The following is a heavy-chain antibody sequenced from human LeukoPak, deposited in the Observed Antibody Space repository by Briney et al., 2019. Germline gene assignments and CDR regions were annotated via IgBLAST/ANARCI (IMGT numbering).Heavy chain of an antibody. CDR3: ARHNEMTH. Sequence: HLGGSLKLSCAASGFTFSGSAMHWVRQASGRGLEWVGRVRIKANNYATAYAASVRGRFTISRDDSKNTAYLQMNSLKTEDTAVYYCARHNEMTHWGQGTLVTVSS. V-gene: IGHV3-73*01. J-gene: IGHJ1*01. CDR2: VRIKANNYAT. CDR1: GFTFSGSA. D-gene: IGHD5-24*01.